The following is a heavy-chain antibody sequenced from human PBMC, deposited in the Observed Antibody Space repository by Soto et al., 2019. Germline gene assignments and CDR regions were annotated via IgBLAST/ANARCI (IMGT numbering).Heavy chain of an antibody. J-gene: IGHJ4*02. CDR3: TTGWSSKDY. D-gene: IGHD2-2*01. Sequence: EVQLVESGGDLGKPGGSLRLSCAASGFIFSNAWMSWVRQAPGKGLEWVGRIKSKSDGGTTDYAAPVKGRFNISRDDSKHTLYRHMNGLKIEDTAVYYCTTGWSSKDYWGQGTLVTVSS. CDR1: GFIFSNAW. V-gene: IGHV3-15*01. CDR2: IKSKSDGGTT.